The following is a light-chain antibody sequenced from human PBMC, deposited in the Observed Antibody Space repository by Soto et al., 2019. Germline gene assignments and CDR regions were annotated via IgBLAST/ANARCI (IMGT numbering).Light chain of an antibody. CDR2: GNS. Sequence: QSVLTQPPSASGAPGQGFTISCTGTSANIGGRYDVHWYQQLPGRAPQVLMYGNSNRPSGVPDRFSGSKSGASASLAITGLQPDDEANYYYHSYDSSMSDLVFGGGTKLTVL. CDR1: SANIGGRYD. CDR3: HSYDSSMSDLV. V-gene: IGLV1-40*01. J-gene: IGLJ3*02.